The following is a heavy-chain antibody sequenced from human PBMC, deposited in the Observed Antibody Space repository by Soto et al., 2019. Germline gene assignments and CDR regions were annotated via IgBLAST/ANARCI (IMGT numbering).Heavy chain of an antibody. Sequence: NLVCRPPGERNKWMGWISAYNGNTNYAQKLQGRVTMTTDTSTSTAYMELRSLRSDDTAVYYCAIAALDSSPYEDYWG. D-gene: IGHD3-22*01. J-gene: IGHJ4*01. CDR2: ISAYNGNT. CDR3: AIAALDSSPYEDY. V-gene: IGHV1-18*01.